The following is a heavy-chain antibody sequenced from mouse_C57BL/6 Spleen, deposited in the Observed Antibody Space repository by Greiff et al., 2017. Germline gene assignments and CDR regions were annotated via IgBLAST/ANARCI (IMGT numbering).Heavy chain of an antibody. D-gene: IGHD6-5*01. CDR1: GYTFTSYG. V-gene: IGHV1-81*01. CDR2: IYPRSGNT. Sequence: VQLQQSGAELARPGASVKLSCKASGYTFTSYGISWVKQRTGQGLEWIGEIYPRSGNTYYNEKFKGKATLTADKSSSAAYMELRSLTSEDTAVYFCARGGPKGAMDYWGQGTSVTVSS. CDR3: ARGGPKGAMDY. J-gene: IGHJ4*01.